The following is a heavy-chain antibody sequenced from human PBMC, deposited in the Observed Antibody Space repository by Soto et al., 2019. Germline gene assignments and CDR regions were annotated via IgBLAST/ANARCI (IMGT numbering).Heavy chain of an antibody. V-gene: IGHV1-69*06. CDR3: ARRDTSGFLRYFDN. D-gene: IGHD3-3*01. CDR2: IVPNVGTV. J-gene: IGHJ4*02. Sequence: ASVEVSCKCSGGTFSSFINYPINWVRQAPGQGLEWMGGIVPNVGTVNYAQKFRGKVTITADKSTGTAYMELSSLRSEDTALYYCARRDTSGFLRYFDNWGQGTQVTVSS. CDR1: GGTFSSFINYP.